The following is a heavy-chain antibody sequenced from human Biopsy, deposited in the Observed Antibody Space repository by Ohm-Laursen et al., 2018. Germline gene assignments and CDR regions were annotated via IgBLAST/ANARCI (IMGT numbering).Heavy chain of an antibody. J-gene: IGHJ6*02. CDR3: AKDRYNYTPIGGFSMDV. D-gene: IGHD5-18*01. CDR2: IFYDGSNT. Sequence: SLRLSCAVTGFTFNNYGMQWVRQVPGKGLEWVAFIFYDGSNTYYADSVKGRFTISRDNSRDTLYLQMSSLRAEDTAVYYCAKDRYNYTPIGGFSMDVWGQGTTVTVSS. CDR1: GFTFNNYG. V-gene: IGHV3-30*18.